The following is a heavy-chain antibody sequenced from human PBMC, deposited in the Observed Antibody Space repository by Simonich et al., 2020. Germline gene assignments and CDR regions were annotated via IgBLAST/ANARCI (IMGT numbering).Heavy chain of an antibody. V-gene: IGHV1-69*06. CDR3: ARGGLADRRIVYYYYMDV. D-gene: IGHD2-15*01. CDR1: VGTFSSYA. J-gene: IGHJ6*03. CDR2: YIPNLGNA. Sequence: QVQLVQSGAEVKKPGSSVKVSCKAYVGTFSSYAISWVRQHPGQGLEWMGGYIPNLGNANYAQNCQGRVTITADKSTSTAYIELSSLRSEDTAVYYCARGGLADRRIVYYYYMDVWGKGTTVTVSS.